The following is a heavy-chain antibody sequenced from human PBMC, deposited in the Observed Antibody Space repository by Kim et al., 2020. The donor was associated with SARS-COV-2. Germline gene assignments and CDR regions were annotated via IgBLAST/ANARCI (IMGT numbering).Heavy chain of an antibody. D-gene: IGHD5-12*01. Sequence: SQTLSLTCGISGDSVSANNAAWNWIRQSPSRGLEWLGRAYYRSKWYIDYAISVKSRVTIKPDTSRNQFSLQLTSVTPDDTAVYYCVRRTGYDLGPRWFDPWGRGTLVTVSS. CDR1: GDSVSANNAA. V-gene: IGHV6-1*01. CDR3: VRRTGYDLGPRWFDP. CDR2: AYYRSKWYI. J-gene: IGHJ5*02.